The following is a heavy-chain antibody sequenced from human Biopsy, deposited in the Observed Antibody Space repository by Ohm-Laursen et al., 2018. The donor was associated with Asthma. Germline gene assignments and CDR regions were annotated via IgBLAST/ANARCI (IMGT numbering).Heavy chain of an antibody. Sequence: SLRLSCAAPGFSFNSYGMHWVRQAPGKGLEWVAVMSFDGRQTYYADSVKGRFTMARDNSKNTLDLQMNSLREEDTAVYYCVRDGTDDAFDIWGQGTVVSVSS. CDR2: MSFDGRQT. J-gene: IGHJ3*02. D-gene: IGHD1-1*01. CDR1: GFSFNSYG. V-gene: IGHV3-30*03. CDR3: VRDGTDDAFDI.